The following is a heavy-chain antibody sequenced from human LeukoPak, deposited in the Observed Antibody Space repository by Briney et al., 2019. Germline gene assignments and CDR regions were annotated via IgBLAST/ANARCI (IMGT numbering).Heavy chain of an antibody. Sequence: SETLSPTCAVYGGSFSGYYWSWIRQPPGKGLEWIGEINHSGSTNYNPSLKSRVTISVDTSKNQFSLKLSSVTAADTAVYYCATYSSSSYYFDYWGQGTLVTVSS. J-gene: IGHJ4*02. CDR3: ATYSSSSYYFDY. V-gene: IGHV4-34*01. CDR2: INHSGST. D-gene: IGHD6-6*01. CDR1: GGSFSGYY.